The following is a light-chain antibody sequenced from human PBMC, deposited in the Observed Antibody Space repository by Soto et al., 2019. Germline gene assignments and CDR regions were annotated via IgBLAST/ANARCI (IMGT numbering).Light chain of an antibody. Sequence: QSVLTQPPSLSGAPGQRVTISCTGSSSNLGADYDVPWYQVLPGTAPKLLIYGNINRPSGVPDRFSGSKSATSASLAIAGLQAEDEADYYCQSYASSLSAYVFGAGTKVTVL. CDR1: SSNLGADYD. CDR3: QSYASSLSAYV. J-gene: IGLJ1*01. V-gene: IGLV1-40*01. CDR2: GNI.